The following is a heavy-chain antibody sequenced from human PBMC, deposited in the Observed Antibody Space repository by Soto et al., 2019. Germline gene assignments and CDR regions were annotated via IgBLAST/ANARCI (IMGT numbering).Heavy chain of an antibody. V-gene: IGHV4-34*01. J-gene: IGHJ3*01. CDR2: VNHNGRH. Sequence: QLHQQQWGAGLLKPSETLSLTCDVYGGSFTGYFWNWIRQSPGKGRVWIGKVNHNGRHKYNPSLKRRVTISLDMYKNQISLKFASVTAADTAVDYCAGGESSDWQVACEFGGQGTMVTVSS. CDR1: GGSFTGYF. D-gene: IGHD6-19*01. CDR3: AGGESSDWQVACEF.